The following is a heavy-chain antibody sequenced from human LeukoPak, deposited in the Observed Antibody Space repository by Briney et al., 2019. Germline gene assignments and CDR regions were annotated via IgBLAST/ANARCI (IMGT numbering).Heavy chain of an antibody. D-gene: IGHD2-2*01. V-gene: IGHV4-39*07. CDR2: IYYGGSS. CDR1: GGSISSSSYY. Sequence: SQTLSLTCTVSGGSISSSSYYWGWIRQPPGKGLEWIGSIYYGGSSYYNPSLKSRVTISVDTSNNQFSLKVNSVTAADTAVYYCARDAGHQLSRRNYYAMDVWGQGTTVTVSS. J-gene: IGHJ6*02. CDR3: ARDAGHQLSRRNYYAMDV.